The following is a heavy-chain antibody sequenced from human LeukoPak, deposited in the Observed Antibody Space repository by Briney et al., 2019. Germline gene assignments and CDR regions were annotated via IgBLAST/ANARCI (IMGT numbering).Heavy chain of an antibody. CDR2: ILYSGRT. V-gene: IGHV4-39*01. CDR1: GGSITSSSYS. Sequence: PSETLSLTCTVSGGSITSSSYSWVWIRQPPGKGLEWIGSILYSGRTNYNPSLETRVAVSVDMSNNQFSLRLSAVTAADMAEYYCARLGSAWFDPWGPGTLVTVSS. CDR3: ARLGSAWFDP. J-gene: IGHJ5*02.